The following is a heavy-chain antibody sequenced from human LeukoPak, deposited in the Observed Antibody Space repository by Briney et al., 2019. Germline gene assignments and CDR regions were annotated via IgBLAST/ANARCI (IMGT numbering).Heavy chain of an antibody. Sequence: SETLSLTCTVSGGSISSYYWSWIRQPPGKGLEWIGYIYSSGSTNYNPSLKSRVTISVDTSKNQFSLKLRSVTAADTAVYYCARTTVIAFDIWGQGTMVTVSS. CDR2: IYSSGST. CDR3: ARTTVIAFDI. V-gene: IGHV4-59*08. D-gene: IGHD4-17*01. J-gene: IGHJ3*02. CDR1: GGSISSYY.